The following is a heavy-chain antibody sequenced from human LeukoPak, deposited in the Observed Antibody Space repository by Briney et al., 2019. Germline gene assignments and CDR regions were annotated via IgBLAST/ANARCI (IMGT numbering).Heavy chain of an antibody. CDR3: ARGFGSSWYYFDY. D-gene: IGHD6-13*01. V-gene: IGHV4-59*08. CDR2: IHDSGST. CDR1: VASIRSCY. J-gene: IGHJ4*02. Sequence: SDTLSLTCTVSVASIRSCYWTCIREPPERRLEWIGYIHDSGSTNYHPSLKSRVTISVDTSKTQFSLKLTSVTAADTAVYYCARGFGSSWYYFDYWGQGTLVTASS.